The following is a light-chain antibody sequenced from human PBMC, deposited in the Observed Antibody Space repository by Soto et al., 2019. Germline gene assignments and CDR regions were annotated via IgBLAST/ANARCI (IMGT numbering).Light chain of an antibody. V-gene: IGLV2-14*01. CDR1: SGDIGSYNR. CDR2: EVT. J-gene: IGLJ1*01. Sequence: QSVLTQPASVSGSPGQSSTISCTGTSGDIGSYNRVSWYQQHPGKAPKLIIYEVTDRPSWVSNRFSGSKSGNTASLTISGLQAEYEAEYYCSSYTNIKTRACVFGTGTKLTVL. CDR3: SSYTNIKTRACV.